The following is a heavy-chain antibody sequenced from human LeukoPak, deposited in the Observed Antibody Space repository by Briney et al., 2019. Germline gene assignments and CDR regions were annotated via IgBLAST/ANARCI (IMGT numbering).Heavy chain of an antibody. D-gene: IGHD6-13*01. CDR3: ARVSSSWHYFDY. Sequence: GGSLRLSCEASGFTFSTFAMIWVRQPPGKGLEWVSSIFPSGGEIHYADSVRGRFTISRHNAKNSLYLQMDSLRAEDTAVYYCARVSSSWHYFDYWGQGTLVTVSS. CDR1: GFTFSTFA. V-gene: IGHV3-21*01. CDR2: IFPSGGEI. J-gene: IGHJ4*02.